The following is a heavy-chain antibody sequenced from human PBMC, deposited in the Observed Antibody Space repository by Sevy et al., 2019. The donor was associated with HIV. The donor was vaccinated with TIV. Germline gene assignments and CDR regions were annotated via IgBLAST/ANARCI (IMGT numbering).Heavy chain of an antibody. V-gene: IGHV7-4-1*02. CDR3: AGQYSSGWGGGDNWFDP. J-gene: IGHJ5*02. Sequence: ASVKVSCKASGYTFTSYAMNWVRQAPGQGLEWMGWINTNTGNPTYAQGFTGRFVFSLDTSVSTAYLQISSLKAEDTAGYYWAGQYSSGWGGGDNWFDPWGQGTLVTVSS. D-gene: IGHD6-19*01. CDR1: GYTFTSYA. CDR2: INTNTGNP.